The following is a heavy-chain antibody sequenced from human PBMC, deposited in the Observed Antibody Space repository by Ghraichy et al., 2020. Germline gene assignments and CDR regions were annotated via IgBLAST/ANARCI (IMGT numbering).Heavy chain of an antibody. CDR1: GFTFSTYG. V-gene: IGHV3-33*01. J-gene: IGHJ3*02. CDR2: IWFDGKDE. Sequence: GESLNISCAASGFTFSTYGFHWVRQAPGKGLEWVAVIWFDGKDESYADAVKGRFTVSRDDSKNTVFLQMNTLRVDDTAVYICTRDPHCGGDCYDAFDIWGQGTMVTVSS. D-gene: IGHD2-21*02. CDR3: TRDPHCGGDCYDAFDI.